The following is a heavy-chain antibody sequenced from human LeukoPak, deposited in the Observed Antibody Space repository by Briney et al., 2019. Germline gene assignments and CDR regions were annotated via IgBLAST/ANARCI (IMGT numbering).Heavy chain of an antibody. CDR1: GGSIGSGGYF. J-gene: IGHJ6*03. D-gene: IGHD3-10*01. V-gene: IGHV4-61*02. Sequence: PSETLSLTCTVSGGSIGSGGYFWSWIRQPAGKGLEWIGRIYSSGGSGSTNYNPSLKSRVTISLDTSNNQFSLRLSSVTAADTAAYYCARQLWFGDSSYYMDVWGKGTTVTVSS. CDR2: IYSSGGSGST. CDR3: ARQLWFGDSSYYMDV.